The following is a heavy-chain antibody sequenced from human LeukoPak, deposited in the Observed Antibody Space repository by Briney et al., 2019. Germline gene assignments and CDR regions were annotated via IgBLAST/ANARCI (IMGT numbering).Heavy chain of an antibody. CDR2: ISSSSSYI. CDR3: ARGRGYGAYDWNDY. J-gene: IGHJ4*02. D-gene: IGHD5-12*01. Sequence: GGSLRLSCAASGFTFGSCSMNWVRQAPGQGLEWVSSISSSSSYIYYADSVKGRFTISRDNAKKTLYLQMTSLRAEDTAVYYCARGRGYGAYDWNDYWGQGTLVTVSS. V-gene: IGHV3-21*01. CDR1: GFTFGSCS.